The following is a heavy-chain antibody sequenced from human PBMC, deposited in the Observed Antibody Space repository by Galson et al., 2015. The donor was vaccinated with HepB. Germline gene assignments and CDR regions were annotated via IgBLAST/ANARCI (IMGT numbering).Heavy chain of an antibody. V-gene: IGHV3-66*04. J-gene: IGHJ3*02. D-gene: IGHD3-22*01. CDR2: IYSGGST. CDR3: ASQRRGYYYDSSGSRGAQLNAFDI. Sequence: LRLSCAASGFTVSSNYMSWVRQAPGKGLEWVSVIYSGGSTYYADSVKGRFTISRDNSKNTLYLQMNSLRAEDTAVYYCASQRRGYYYDSSGSRGAQLNAFDIWGQGTMVTVSS. CDR1: GFTVSSNY.